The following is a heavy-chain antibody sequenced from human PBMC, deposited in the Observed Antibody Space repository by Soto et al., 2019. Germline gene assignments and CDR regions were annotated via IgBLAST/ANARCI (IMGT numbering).Heavy chain of an antibody. CDR2: IYYSGNT. D-gene: IGHD3-10*01. CDR3: AIDSDVTPESLD. V-gene: IGHV4-31*03. Sequence: PSRPPYLTCTVYGDSINSDAYFWSWVRQHPGKGLEWIGYIYYSGNTYYNPSLKSRVSISIDPSKTQFSLKLKSVTAADTGVYYRAIDSDVTPESLDWCQGRMVP. CDR1: GDSINSDAYF. J-gene: IGHJ3*01.